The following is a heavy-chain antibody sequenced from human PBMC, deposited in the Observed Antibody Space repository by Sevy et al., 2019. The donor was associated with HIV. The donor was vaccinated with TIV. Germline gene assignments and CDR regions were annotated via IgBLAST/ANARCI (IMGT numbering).Heavy chain of an antibody. Sequence: GGSLRLSCAASGFTVSSNYMSWVRQAPGKGLEWVSVIYSGDSISYADSLKGRFTISRDNSKNTLYRQMNSLRAEDTAVYYCAVVAEGYWGQGTLVTVSS. CDR1: GFTVSSNY. CDR2: IYSGDSI. CDR3: AVVAEGY. V-gene: IGHV3-53*01. D-gene: IGHD6-13*01. J-gene: IGHJ4*02.